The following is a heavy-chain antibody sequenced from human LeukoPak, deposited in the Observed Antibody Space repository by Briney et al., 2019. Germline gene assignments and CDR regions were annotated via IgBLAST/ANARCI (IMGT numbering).Heavy chain of an antibody. CDR1: GGSISSGGYY. Sequence: PSETLSLTCTVSGGSISSGGYYWTWIRQHPGKGLEWIGYIYYSGSTYYNPSLKSRVTIPVDTSKNQFSLRLSSVTAADTAVYYCALGYCGGGSCYAREYFQHWGQGTLVTVSS. D-gene: IGHD2-15*01. J-gene: IGHJ1*01. CDR3: ALGYCGGGSCYAREYFQH. CDR2: IYYSGST. V-gene: IGHV4-31*03.